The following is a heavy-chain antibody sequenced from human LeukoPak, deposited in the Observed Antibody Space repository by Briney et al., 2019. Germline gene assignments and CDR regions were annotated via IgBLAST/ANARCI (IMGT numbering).Heavy chain of an antibody. CDR3: AKATSYGDHSNPEY. J-gene: IGHJ4*02. CDR2: ISWNSGSI. D-gene: IGHD4-17*01. V-gene: IGHV3-9*03. Sequence: WIRQPPGKGLEWVSGISWNSGSIGYADSVKGRFTISRDNAKNSLYLQMNSLRAEDMALYYCAKATSYGDHSNPEYWGQGTLVTVSS.